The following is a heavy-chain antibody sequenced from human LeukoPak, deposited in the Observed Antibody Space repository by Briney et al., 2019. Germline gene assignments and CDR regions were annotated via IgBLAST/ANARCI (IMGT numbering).Heavy chain of an antibody. Sequence: PSETLSLTCTVSGGSISSSSYYWGWIRQPPGKGLEWIGSIYYSGSTYYNPSLKSRVTISVDTSKNQFSLKLSSVTAADTAVYYCARHDGYSYGWDYFDYWGQGTLVTVSS. V-gene: IGHV4-39*07. CDR2: IYYSGST. D-gene: IGHD5-18*01. CDR1: GGSISSSSYY. J-gene: IGHJ4*02. CDR3: ARHDGYSYGWDYFDY.